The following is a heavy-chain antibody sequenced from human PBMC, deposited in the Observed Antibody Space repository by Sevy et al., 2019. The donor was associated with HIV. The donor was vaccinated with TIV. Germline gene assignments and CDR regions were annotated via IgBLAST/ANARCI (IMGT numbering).Heavy chain of an antibody. CDR1: GYTFTSYG. D-gene: IGHD3-10*01. V-gene: IGHV1-18*01. CDR3: AREPDYYGSGENWFDP. Sequence: ASVKVSCKASGYTFTSYGISWVRQAPGQGLEWMGWISAYNGNTNYAQKLQGRVTMTTDTSTSTAYMELRSLRSDDTAVYYCAREPDYYGSGENWFDPWGQEPWSPSPQ. CDR2: ISAYNGNT. J-gene: IGHJ5*02.